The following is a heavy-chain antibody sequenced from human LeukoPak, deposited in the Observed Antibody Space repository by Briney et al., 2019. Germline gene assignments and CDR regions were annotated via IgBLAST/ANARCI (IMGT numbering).Heavy chain of an antibody. D-gene: IGHD6-19*01. V-gene: IGHV4-59*01. CDR2: IYYSGST. CDR1: GGSISSYY. J-gene: IGHJ3*02. CDR3: ARGRTAVAGPGAFDI. Sequence: SQTLSLTCNVSGGSISSYYWSWIRQPPGKGLEWIGYIYYSGSTNYNPSLKSRVTISVDTSKNQFSLKLSSVTAADTAVYYCARGRTAVAGPGAFDIWGQGTMVTVSS.